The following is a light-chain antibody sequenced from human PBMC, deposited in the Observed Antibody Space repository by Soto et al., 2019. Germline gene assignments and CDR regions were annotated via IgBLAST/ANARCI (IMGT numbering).Light chain of an antibody. V-gene: IGLV1-51*01. J-gene: IGLJ2*01. CDR2: DNT. CDR3: GTWDGSLSAGV. CDR1: SSNIENNY. Sequence: QSVLTQPPSVSAAPGQMVTISCSGSSSNIENNYVSWYQHLPGAAPKLLIYDNTERPSGIPDRFSGSKSGTSATLGITGLQTGDEGNYYCGTWDGSLSAGVFGGGTKLTVL.